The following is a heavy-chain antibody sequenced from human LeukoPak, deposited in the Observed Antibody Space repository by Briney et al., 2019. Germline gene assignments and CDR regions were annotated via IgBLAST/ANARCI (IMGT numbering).Heavy chain of an antibody. CDR2: IYYSGST. CDR3: ARRVYVDY. J-gene: IGHJ4*02. V-gene: IGHV4-59*08. Sequence: SETLSLTCTVSGASISSYYWSWIRQPPGKGLEWLGYIYYSGSTNYNPSLKSRVTISVDTSKNHFSLQLISVPAADAAVYYCARRVYVDYWGQGTLVTVSS. CDR1: GASISSYY.